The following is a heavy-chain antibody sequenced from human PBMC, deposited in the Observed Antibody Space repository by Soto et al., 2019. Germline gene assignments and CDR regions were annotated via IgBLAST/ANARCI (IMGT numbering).Heavy chain of an antibody. V-gene: IGHV5-10-1*01. D-gene: IGHD3-3*01. Sequence: PAESLQISRQGPGYSSTSYSISWVRQMPVTGLEWMGRIDPRDSYTNSSPSFQGHVTISADKSISTAYLQWSSLKASDTAMYYCARQGSNYDFWSGYYTGRGPFYYYGMDVWGQGTTVTVSS. CDR2: IDPRDSYT. CDR3: ARQGSNYDFWSGYYTGRGPFYYYGMDV. J-gene: IGHJ6*02. CDR1: GYSSTSYS.